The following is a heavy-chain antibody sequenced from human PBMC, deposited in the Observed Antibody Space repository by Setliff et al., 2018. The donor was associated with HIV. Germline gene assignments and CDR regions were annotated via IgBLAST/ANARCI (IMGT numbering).Heavy chain of an antibody. D-gene: IGHD2-2*01. V-gene: IGHV4-59*11. CDR2: IYYSETT. CDR1: GASISSHY. J-gene: IGHJ5*02. Sequence: SETLSLTCTVSGASISSHYWSWIRQSPGQGLEWIGSIYYSETTNNNPSLKSRVTISVDTSKNQLSLKLRSVTAADTAVYYCARDPGGLYCRSTSCQGGCFDPWGQGTLVTVSS. CDR3: ARDPGGLYCRSTSCQGGCFDP.